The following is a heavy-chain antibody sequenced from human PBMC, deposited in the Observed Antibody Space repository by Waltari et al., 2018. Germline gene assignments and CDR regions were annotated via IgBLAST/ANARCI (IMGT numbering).Heavy chain of an antibody. CDR2: ISYDGSNK. J-gene: IGHJ4*02. V-gene: IGHV3-30*03. CDR1: GFPFSSYG. D-gene: IGHD1-7*01. CDR3: AIPYNWNYVFDY. Sequence: QVQLVESGGGVVQPGRSLRLSCAASGFPFSSYGMHWVRQAPGKGLEWVAVISYDGSNKYYADSVKGRFTISRDNSKNTLYLQMNSLRAEDTAVYYCAIPYNWNYVFDYWGQGTLVTVSS.